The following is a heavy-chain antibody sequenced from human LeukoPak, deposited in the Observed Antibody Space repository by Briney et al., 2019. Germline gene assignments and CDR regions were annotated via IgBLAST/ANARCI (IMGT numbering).Heavy chain of an antibody. CDR1: GFTFSSYE. CDR2: ISSSGSTI. Sequence: GGSLRLSCAASGFTFSSYEMNWVRQAPGKGLEWVSYISSSGSTIYYADSVKGRFTISRDNAKNTLYLQMNSLRAEDTAVYYCAELGITMIGGVWGKGTTVTISS. D-gene: IGHD3-10*02. V-gene: IGHV3-48*03. J-gene: IGHJ6*04. CDR3: AELGITMIGGV.